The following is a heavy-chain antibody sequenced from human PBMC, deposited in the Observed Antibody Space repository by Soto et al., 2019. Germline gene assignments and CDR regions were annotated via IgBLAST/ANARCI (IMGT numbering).Heavy chain of an antibody. J-gene: IGHJ4*02. Sequence: EVQLVESGGGFVQPGGSLSLSCAASGFTFSSDWMHWVRQAAGQGLVCVSRINIDGSRISYADFVKGRCTISSDDAMNTVDMQTNSLGVEDTAVYYCIRGDADRFDGQGNLGRHWGQGTLVTVSS. CDR1: GFTFSSDW. D-gene: IGHD3-16*01. V-gene: IGHV3-74*01. CDR3: IRGDADRFDGQGNLGRH. CDR2: INIDGSRI.